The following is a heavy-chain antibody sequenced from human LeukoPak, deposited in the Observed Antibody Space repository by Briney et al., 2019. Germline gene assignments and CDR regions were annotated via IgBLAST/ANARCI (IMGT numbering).Heavy chain of an antibody. D-gene: IGHD2-2*01. CDR2: VYSSGST. J-gene: IGHJ5*02. CDR3: GRHPSAMTGFDP. CDR1: GGSISSYY. V-gene: IGHV4-59*08. Sequence: SETLSLTCTVSGGSISSYYWSWIRQPPGKGLEWIGYVYSSGSTNYNPSVKSRVTISVDTSKNQFSLKLSSVTAADTAVYYCGRHPSAMTGFDPWGQGTLVTVSS.